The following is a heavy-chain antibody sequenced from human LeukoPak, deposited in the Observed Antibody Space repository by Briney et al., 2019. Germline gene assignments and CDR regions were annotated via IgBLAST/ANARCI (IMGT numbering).Heavy chain of an antibody. CDR1: GFTFRSYD. CDR3: AGSGSHVY. CDR2: ITGNGAST. V-gene: IGHV3-23*01. D-gene: IGHD1-26*01. Sequence: GGSLRLSCAASGFTFRSYDINWVRQAPGKGLEWVSSITGNGASTNFADSVKGRFTISRDNSKNTAYLQMNSLRAEDTAVCYCAGSGSHVYWGQGTLVTVSS. J-gene: IGHJ4*02.